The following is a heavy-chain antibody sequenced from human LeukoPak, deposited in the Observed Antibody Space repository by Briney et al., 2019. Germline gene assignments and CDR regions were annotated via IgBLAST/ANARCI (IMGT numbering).Heavy chain of an antibody. CDR3: AQETGQQLVRTGGY. D-gene: IGHD6-13*01. Sequence: SETLSLTCTVSGGSISSSSYYWGWIRQPPGKGLEWIGSIYYSGSTYYNPSLKSRVTISVDTSKKQFSLKLSSVTAADTVGYCCAQETGQQLVRTGGYWGQGNFVTVSS. CDR1: GGSISSSSYY. J-gene: IGHJ4*02. V-gene: IGHV4-39*07. CDR2: IYYSGST.